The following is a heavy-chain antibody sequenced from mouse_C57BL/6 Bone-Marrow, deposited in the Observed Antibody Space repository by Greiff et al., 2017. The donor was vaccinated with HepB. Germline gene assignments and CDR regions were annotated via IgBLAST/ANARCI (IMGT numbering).Heavy chain of an antibody. V-gene: IGHV14-2*01. CDR2: IDPEDGET. CDR1: GYTFTEYT. D-gene: IGHD2-12*01. J-gene: IGHJ2*01. Sequence: EVQLQQSGAELVKPGASVKLSCKASGYTFTEYTIHWVKQRSGQGLEWIGRIDPEDGETKYAPKFQGKATITADTSSNTAYLQLSSLTSEDTAVYYCARAYRFDYWGQGTTLTVSS. CDR3: ARAYRFDY.